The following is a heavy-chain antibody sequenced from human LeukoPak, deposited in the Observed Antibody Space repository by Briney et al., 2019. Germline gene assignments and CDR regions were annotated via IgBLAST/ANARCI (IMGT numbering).Heavy chain of an antibody. V-gene: IGHV3-48*03. CDR1: GFTPTSYE. CDR2: ISRTGNSI. Sequence: GGSLRLSCAASGFTPTSYEMNWVRLAPGKGLEWISYISRTGNSIYYADSVKGRFTVSRDSAKNSLYLQMNSLRAEDTAVCYCARGPYSSNWYVDYWGQGTLVTVAS. D-gene: IGHD6-13*01. CDR3: ARGPYSSNWYVDY. J-gene: IGHJ4*02.